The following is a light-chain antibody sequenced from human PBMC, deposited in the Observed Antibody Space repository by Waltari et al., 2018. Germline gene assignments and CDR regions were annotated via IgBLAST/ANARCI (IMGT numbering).Light chain of an antibody. CDR2: KAS. CDR3: QHNYGTPYS. V-gene: IGKV1-39*01. Sequence: DIQMTQSPSSLSASVGDRVTITCRASENVNNYLNWYQQKPGKVPKLLIYKASTLQSGVPSRFSGSGSGTDYTFTISSLQSEDVATYYCQHNYGTPYSFGQGTKVEI. J-gene: IGKJ2*03. CDR1: ENVNNY.